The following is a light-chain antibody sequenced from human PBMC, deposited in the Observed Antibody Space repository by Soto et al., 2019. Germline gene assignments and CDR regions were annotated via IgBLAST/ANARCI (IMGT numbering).Light chain of an antibody. CDR1: QSVSGN. CDR3: QQYNYRPPS. Sequence: EIVMTQSPATLSVSPGERAALSCRASQSVSGNLAWYQQTPGQAPSLLIYGASTRATGIPARFSGSGFGTDFTLTISSLKSEDFAVYYCQQYNYRPPSFGQGTRLEIK. V-gene: IGKV3-15*01. CDR2: GAS. J-gene: IGKJ5*01.